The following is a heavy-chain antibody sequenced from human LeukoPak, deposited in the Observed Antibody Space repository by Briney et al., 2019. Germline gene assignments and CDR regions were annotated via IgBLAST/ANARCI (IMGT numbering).Heavy chain of an antibody. CDR1: GFTFSTYY. CDR2: IKHDGSEK. V-gene: IGHV3-7*01. J-gene: IGHJ4*02. D-gene: IGHD6-13*01. CDR3: ASGSSTWSTMGLYFDH. Sequence: GGSLRLSCEGSGFTFSTYYMSWVRPAPGKDLKWVANIKHDGSEKFYVDYVKGRFTVSRDNAKNSVFLQMNSLRADESAVYYCASGSSTWSTMGLYFDHWGQGALVTVSS.